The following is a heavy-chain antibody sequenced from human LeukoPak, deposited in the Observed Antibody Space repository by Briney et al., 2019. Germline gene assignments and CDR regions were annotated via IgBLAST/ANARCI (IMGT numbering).Heavy chain of an antibody. D-gene: IGHD5-12*01. CDR2: IYYSGST. J-gene: IGHJ4*02. V-gene: IGHV4-59*01. CDR1: GGSISSYY. CDR3: AREGGYPRYFDY. Sequence: PSETLSLTCTVSGGSISSYYWSWIRQPPGKGLEWIGYIYYSGSTNYNPSLKSRATISVDTSKNQFSLKLSSVTAADTAVYYCAREGGYPRYFDYWRQGTLVTVSS.